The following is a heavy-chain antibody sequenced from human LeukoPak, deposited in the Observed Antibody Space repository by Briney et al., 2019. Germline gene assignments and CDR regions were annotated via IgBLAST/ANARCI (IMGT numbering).Heavy chain of an antibody. D-gene: IGHD2-15*01. CDR3: ARVSQGRRYYYYYAMDV. J-gene: IGHJ6*02. CDR2: MNPNSGNT. Sequence: GASVKVSCKASGYTFTSYDLNWVRQATGQGLEWMGWMNPNSGNTGYAQKFQGRVTITADESTSTAYMELRSLRSEDTAVYFCARVSQGRRYYYYYAMDVWGQGTTVTVSS. CDR1: GYTFTSYD. V-gene: IGHV1-8*01.